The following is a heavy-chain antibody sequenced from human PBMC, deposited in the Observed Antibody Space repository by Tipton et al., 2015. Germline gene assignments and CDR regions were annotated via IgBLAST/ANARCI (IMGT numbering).Heavy chain of an antibody. CDR2: ISYSGSP. V-gene: IGHV4-61*08. CDR3: ARGHYVSGWYSHYFDL. Sequence: TLSLTCTVSGGAITSDGYYWNWIRQPPGKGLEWIGYISYSGSPNYNPSLRSRVTISVDASKNQFSLQLSSITAADTAVYYCARGHYVSGWYSHYFDLWGRGSLVTVSS. D-gene: IGHD6-19*01. CDR1: GGAITSDGYY. J-gene: IGHJ2*01.